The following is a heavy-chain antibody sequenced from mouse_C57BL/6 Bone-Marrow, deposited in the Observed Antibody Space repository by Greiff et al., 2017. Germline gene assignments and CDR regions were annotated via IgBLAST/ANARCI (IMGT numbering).Heavy chain of an antibody. D-gene: IGHD2-5*01. CDR2: ISNGGGST. J-gene: IGHJ2*01. Sequence: EVQLVESGGGLVQPGGSLKLSCAASGFTFSDYYMYWVRQTPEKRLEWVAYISNGGGSTYYPDTVKGRFTISRDNAKNTLYLQMSRLKSEDTAMYYCARSYYSNYLDYWGQGTTLTGSS. V-gene: IGHV5-12*01. CDR1: GFTFSDYY. CDR3: ARSYYSNYLDY.